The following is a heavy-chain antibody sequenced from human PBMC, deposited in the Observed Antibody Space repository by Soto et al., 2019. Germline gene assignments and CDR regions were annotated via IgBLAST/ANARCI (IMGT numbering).Heavy chain of an antibody. CDR2: IYHSGST. Sequence: QVQLQESGPGLVKPSGTLSLTCAVSSGSISSSNWWSWVRQPPGKGLEWIGEIYHSGSTNYNPSLKSRVTLSVDKSKNQFSLKLSSVTAADTAVYYCARRSRDYDILTGYYTRSPFDYWGQGTLVTVSS. V-gene: IGHV4-4*02. CDR3: ARRSRDYDILTGYYTRSPFDY. D-gene: IGHD3-9*01. CDR1: SGSISSSNW. J-gene: IGHJ4*02.